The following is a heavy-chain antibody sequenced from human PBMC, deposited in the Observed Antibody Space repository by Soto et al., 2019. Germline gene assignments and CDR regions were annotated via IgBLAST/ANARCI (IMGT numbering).Heavy chain of an antibody. CDR1: GFTFSTYA. CDR3: ARDPTSTSFEP. V-gene: IGHV3-23*01. D-gene: IGHD2-2*01. Sequence: GGSLRLSCAASGFTFSTYAMSWVRQAPGKGLEWVSAISGSGGSTYYADSVKGRFTISRDNARNSLYLQMSSLRAEDTAVYYCARDPTSTSFEPWGQGTLVTVSS. CDR2: ISGSGGST. J-gene: IGHJ5*02.